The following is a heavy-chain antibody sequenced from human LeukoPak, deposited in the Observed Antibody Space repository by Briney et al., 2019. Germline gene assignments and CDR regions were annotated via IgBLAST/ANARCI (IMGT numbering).Heavy chain of an antibody. CDR3: ARGAVAGQYYFDY. J-gene: IGHJ4*02. D-gene: IGHD6-19*01. CDR2: ISSSGSTI. CDR1: GFTFSDYY. V-gene: IGHV3-11*01. Sequence: GGSLRLSCAASGFTFSDYYMSWIRQAPGKGLEWVSYISSSGSTIYYADSVKGRSTISRDNAKNSLYLQMNSLRAEDTAVYYCARGAVAGQYYFDYWGQGTLVTVSS.